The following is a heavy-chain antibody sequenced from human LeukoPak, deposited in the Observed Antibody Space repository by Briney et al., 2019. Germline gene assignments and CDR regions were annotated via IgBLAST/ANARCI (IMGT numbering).Heavy chain of an antibody. CDR3: ARVSSSWPTPYGMDV. CDR1: GFTFSSYA. V-gene: IGHV3-33*08. J-gene: IGHJ6*02. CDR2: IWYDGSNK. Sequence: PGRSLRLSCSASGFTFSSYAMHWVRQAPGKGLEWVAVIWYDGSNKYYADSVKGRFTISRDNSKNTLYLQMNSLRAEDTAVYYCARVSSSWPTPYGMDVWGQGTTVTVSS. D-gene: IGHD2/OR15-2a*01.